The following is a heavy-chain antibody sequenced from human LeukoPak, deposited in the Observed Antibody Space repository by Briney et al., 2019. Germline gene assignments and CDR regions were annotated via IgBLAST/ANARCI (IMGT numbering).Heavy chain of an antibody. Sequence: GGSLRLSCAASGSTVSSNYMSWVRQAPGKGLEWVSVIYSGGSTYYADSVKGRFTISRDNSKNTLYLQMNSLRAEDTAVYYCARGPRYSSSWYPGQLDYWGQGTLVTVSS. D-gene: IGHD6-13*01. J-gene: IGHJ4*02. V-gene: IGHV3-53*01. CDR1: GSTVSSNY. CDR2: IYSGGST. CDR3: ARGPRYSSSWYPGQLDY.